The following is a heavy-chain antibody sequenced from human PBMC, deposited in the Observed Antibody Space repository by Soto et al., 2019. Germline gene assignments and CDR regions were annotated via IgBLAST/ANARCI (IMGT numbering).Heavy chain of an antibody. CDR1: GYTFTGYY. V-gene: IGHV1-2*02. J-gene: IGHJ6*02. CDR3: AGGYRGVYYGMDV. CDR2: INPNSGGT. Sequence: ASVKVSCEASGYTFTGYYIHWVRQAPGQGLEWMGWINPNSGGTNYAQKFQGRVTMTRDTSISTAYMELSRLRSDDTAVYYCAGGYRGVYYGMDVWGQGTTVTVSS. D-gene: IGHD3-10*01.